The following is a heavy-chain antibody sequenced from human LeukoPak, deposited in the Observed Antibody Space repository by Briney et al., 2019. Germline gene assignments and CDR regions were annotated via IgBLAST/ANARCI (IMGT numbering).Heavy chain of an antibody. CDR3: ARDAGWGYYDL. Sequence: GGSLRLSCVASGFTFSTSWVTWVRQAPGKGLEWVANIAKHGSGKYYVDSVKGRFAISRDYASNSVFLQMDSLRAEDTSVYYCARDAGWGYYDLWGQGTPVTVSS. CDR2: IAKHGSGK. D-gene: IGHD1-26*01. J-gene: IGHJ4*02. CDR1: GFTFSTSW. V-gene: IGHV3-7*01.